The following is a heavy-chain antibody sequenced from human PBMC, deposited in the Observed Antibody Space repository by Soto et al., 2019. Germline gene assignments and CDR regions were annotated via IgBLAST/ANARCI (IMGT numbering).Heavy chain of an antibody. V-gene: IGHV4-59*01. CDR3: ARGRKDIVATIFDN. Sequence: SETLSLTCTVSGGSISSYYWSWIRQPPGKGLEWIGYIYYSGSTNYNPSLKSRVTISVDTSKNQFSLKLSSVTAADTAVYYCARGRKDIVATIFDNWGHGTLVTVSS. D-gene: IGHD5-12*01. CDR1: GGSISSYY. CDR2: IYYSGST. J-gene: IGHJ4*01.